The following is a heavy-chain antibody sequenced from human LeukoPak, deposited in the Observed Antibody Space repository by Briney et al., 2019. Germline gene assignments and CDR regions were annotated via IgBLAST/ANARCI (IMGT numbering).Heavy chain of an antibody. CDR1: GFTFSSYS. D-gene: IGHD4-11*01. J-gene: IGHJ4*02. CDR3: ARSKGGPTDD. V-gene: IGHV3-21*01. Sequence: GGSLRLSCAASGFTFSSYSMNWVRQAPGKGLEWVSSISSSSIYIYYAASVKGRFTISSDNAKNPLYLQMNSLGAEDTAVYYWARSKGGPTDDWGQGTLVTVSS. CDR2: ISSSSIYI.